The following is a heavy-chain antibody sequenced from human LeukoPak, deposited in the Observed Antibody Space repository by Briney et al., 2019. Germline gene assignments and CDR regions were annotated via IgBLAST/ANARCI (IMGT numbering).Heavy chain of an antibody. CDR3: VRAMAPLDTFNYQYAMDV. Sequence: ASVKVSCKASGYAFNNYDINWVRQAPGQGLEWMGWMNPNSGNTGYAQKFQGRFTLTRETFISTAYMELSSLRSDDTAVYYCVRAMAPLDTFNYQYAMDVWGQGTMVTVSS. CDR1: GYAFNNYD. CDR2: MNPNSGNT. V-gene: IGHV1-8*01. D-gene: IGHD5-24*01. J-gene: IGHJ6*02.